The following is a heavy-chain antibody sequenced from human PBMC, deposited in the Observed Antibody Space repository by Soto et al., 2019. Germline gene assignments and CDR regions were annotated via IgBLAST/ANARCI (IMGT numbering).Heavy chain of an antibody. V-gene: IGHV1-58*01. D-gene: IGHD3-22*01. CDR1: GFTFTSST. J-gene: IGHJ4*02. CDR3: AAGDYYDSSGYSSDY. Sequence: GASVKVSCKASGFTFTSSTVQWVRQARGQRLEWIGWIVVGSGNTIYAQKFQERVTITRDMSTSTAHMELSSLRSEDTAVYYCAAGDYYDSSGYSSDYWGQGTLVTVSS. CDR2: IVVGSGNT.